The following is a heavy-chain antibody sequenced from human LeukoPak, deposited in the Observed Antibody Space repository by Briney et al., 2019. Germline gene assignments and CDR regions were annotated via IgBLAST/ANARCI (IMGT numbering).Heavy chain of an antibody. Sequence: PGGSLRLSCAASGFSFSSYWMHWVRQAPGKGLAWVSRISSDESSTTYAGSVRGRFTISRDNAKNTSYLQMNSLRVEDTAVYYCAREYPSSAGRAFAYGGQGPLVPV. CDR3: AREYPSSAGRAFAY. J-gene: IGHJ4*02. CDR2: ISSDESST. V-gene: IGHV3-74*01. D-gene: IGHD6-6*01. CDR1: GFSFSSYW.